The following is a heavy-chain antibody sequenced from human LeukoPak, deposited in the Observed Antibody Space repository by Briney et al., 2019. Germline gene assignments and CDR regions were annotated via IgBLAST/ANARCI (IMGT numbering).Heavy chain of an antibody. CDR2: IIASSGDT. CDR3: AKGGYDYVEMGYFDY. Sequence: PGGSLRLSCAASGFTFSSYWMSWVRHAPGKGLEWVSLIIASSGDTFYADSVKGRFTISRDNSKNTLYMQMNSLRAEDTALYYCAKGGYDYVEMGYFDYWGQGTLVTVSS. V-gene: IGHV3-23*01. D-gene: IGHD5-12*01. J-gene: IGHJ4*02. CDR1: GFTFSSYW.